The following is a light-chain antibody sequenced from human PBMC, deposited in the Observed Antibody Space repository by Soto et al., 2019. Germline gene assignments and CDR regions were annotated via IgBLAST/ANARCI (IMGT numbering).Light chain of an antibody. CDR1: QNIRSY. V-gene: IGKV1-39*01. CDR3: QQSYSTTWT. CDR2: AAS. Sequence: DIQMTQSPSSLSASVGDRVTITCRASQNIRSYLNWYQQKPGTAPKLLISAASSLQSGVPSRFGGSGSGTDFTLTISRVQLEDFATYYCQQSYSTTWTFGQGSKVDVK. J-gene: IGKJ1*01.